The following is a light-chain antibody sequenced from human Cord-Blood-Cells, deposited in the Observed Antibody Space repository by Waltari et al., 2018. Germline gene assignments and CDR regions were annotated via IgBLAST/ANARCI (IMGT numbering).Light chain of an antibody. J-gene: IGKJ2*01. CDR3: QQSYSTPYT. CDR2: AAS. CDR1: QSISSY. V-gene: IGKV1-39*01. Sequence: DIQMTQSPSSLSASVGDRVTITCRASQSISSYLNWYPQKPGKDPKLLIYAASSLQSGVPSRFSGSGSGTDFTLTISSLQPEDFATYYCQQSYSTPYTFGQGTKLEIK.